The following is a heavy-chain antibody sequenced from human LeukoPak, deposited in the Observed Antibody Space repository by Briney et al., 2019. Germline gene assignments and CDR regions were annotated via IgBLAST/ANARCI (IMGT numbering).Heavy chain of an antibody. CDR2: ISFSVNTK. Sequence: PGGSLRLSCAASGFTFDIYAMSWVRQAPGKGLEWVSYISFSVNTKYYGDSVKGRFTISRDNAKNSLYLHMDSLRAEDTAVYYCARGAYSSGWAYFDHWGQGTLVTVSS. J-gene: IGHJ4*02. CDR1: GFTFDIYA. D-gene: IGHD6-19*01. CDR3: ARGAYSSGWAYFDH. V-gene: IGHV3-48*04.